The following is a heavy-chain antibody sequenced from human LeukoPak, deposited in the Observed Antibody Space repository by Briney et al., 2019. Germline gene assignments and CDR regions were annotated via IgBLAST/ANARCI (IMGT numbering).Heavy chain of an antibody. J-gene: IGHJ1*01. CDR1: GFSVSNNY. D-gene: IGHD2-15*01. V-gene: IGHV3-66*01. CDR3: ASDSYSPEYFQH. Sequence: GGSLRLSCAASGFSVSNNYMSWVRQAPGKGLEWVSVIYSGGSTFYPDSVKGRFTISRDNSKNTLYLQMNSQRAEDTAVYYCASDSYSPEYFQHWGQGTLVTVSS. CDR2: IYSGGST.